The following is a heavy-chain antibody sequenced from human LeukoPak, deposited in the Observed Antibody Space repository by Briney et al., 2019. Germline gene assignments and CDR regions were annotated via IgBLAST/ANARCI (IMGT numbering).Heavy chain of an antibody. CDR2: INHSGST. CDR1: GGSVSDYY. CDR3: ASQTYYYDSSGYYGQYNWFDP. V-gene: IGHV4-34*01. Sequence: SETLSLTCTVSGGSVSDYYWSWIRQPPGKGLEWIGEINHSGSTNYNPSLKSRVTISVDTSKNQFSLKLSSVTAADTAVYYCASQTYYYDSSGYYGQYNWFDPWGQGTLVTVSS. D-gene: IGHD3-22*01. J-gene: IGHJ5*02.